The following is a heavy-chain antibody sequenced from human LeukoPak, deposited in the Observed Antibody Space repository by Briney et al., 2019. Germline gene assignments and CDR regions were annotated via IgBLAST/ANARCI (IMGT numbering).Heavy chain of an antibody. D-gene: IGHD3-10*01. Sequence: RSLRLSCAASGFTFSSYAVHWVRQASGKGLEWVALITYDGSNKYYADSVKGRFTISRDNSKNTLYLQMNSLRAEDTAVYYCARDKSPYYYGSGSYFPLDYWGQGTLVTVSS. J-gene: IGHJ4*02. V-gene: IGHV3-30-3*01. CDR3: ARDKSPYYYGSGSYFPLDY. CDR1: GFTFSSYA. CDR2: ITYDGSNK.